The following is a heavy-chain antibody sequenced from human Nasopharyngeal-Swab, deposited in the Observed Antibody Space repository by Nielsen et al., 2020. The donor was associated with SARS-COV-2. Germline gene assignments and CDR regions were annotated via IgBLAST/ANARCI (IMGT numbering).Heavy chain of an antibody. CDR2: ISSSSSYI. CDR1: GFTFSSYS. CDR3: AREGQIFGVVDYYYYGLDV. Sequence: GESLKISCAASGFTFSSYSMNWVRQAPGKGLEWVSSISSSSSYIYYADSVKGRFTISRDNAKNSLYLQMNSLRAEDTAVYCCAREGQIFGVVDYYYYGLDVWGQGTTVTVSS. D-gene: IGHD3-3*01. V-gene: IGHV3-21*01. J-gene: IGHJ6*02.